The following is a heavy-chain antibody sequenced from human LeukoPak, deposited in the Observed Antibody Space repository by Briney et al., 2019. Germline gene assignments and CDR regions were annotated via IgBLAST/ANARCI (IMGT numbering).Heavy chain of an antibody. D-gene: IGHD5-18*01. Sequence: PGGSLRLSCAASGFTFSSYGMHWDRQAPGKGLEWVAFIRYDGSNKYYADSVKGRFTISRDNSKNTLYLQMNSLRAEDTAVYYCAKGRGYSYTIFDYWGQGTLVTVSS. V-gene: IGHV3-30*02. J-gene: IGHJ4*02. CDR1: GFTFSSYG. CDR3: AKGRGYSYTIFDY. CDR2: IRYDGSNK.